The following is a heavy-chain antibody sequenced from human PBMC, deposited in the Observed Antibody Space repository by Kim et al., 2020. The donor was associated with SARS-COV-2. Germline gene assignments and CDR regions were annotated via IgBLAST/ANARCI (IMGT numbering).Heavy chain of an antibody. Sequence: ASVKVSCKASGYTFTDYYIHWVRQAPGQGLEWMGRINSNSGATDSAQKFQGRVTMTRDTSISTAYMELSRLSSDDTAVYYCARSGYFSYFHHWGQGTLVT. CDR3: ARSGYFSYFHH. CDR1: GYTFTDYY. J-gene: IGHJ1*01. V-gene: IGHV1-2*06. CDR2: INSNSGAT. D-gene: IGHD3-3*01.